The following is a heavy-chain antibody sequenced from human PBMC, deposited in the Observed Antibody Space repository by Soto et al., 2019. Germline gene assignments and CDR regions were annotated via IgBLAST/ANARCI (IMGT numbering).Heavy chain of an antibody. J-gene: IGHJ4*02. Sequence: GGSLRLSCSASGFTFSSYAMHWVRQAPGKGLEYVSSISTNGGSTHYADSVKGRFTISRDNSKNTQYLQMSSLRADDTAVYYCVKGEYYYDSSGYSPSDYWGQGTLVRSPQ. CDR2: ISTNGGST. D-gene: IGHD3-22*01. V-gene: IGHV3-64D*06. CDR3: VKGEYYYDSSGYSPSDY. CDR1: GFTFSSYA.